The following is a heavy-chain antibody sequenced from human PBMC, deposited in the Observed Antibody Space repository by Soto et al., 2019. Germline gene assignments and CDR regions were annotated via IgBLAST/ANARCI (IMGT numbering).Heavy chain of an antibody. D-gene: IGHD6-19*01. CDR2: IWYDGSNK. CDR3: GREGYSSRWYPDY. J-gene: IGHJ4*02. V-gene: IGHV3-33*01. CDR1: GFTFSSYG. Sequence: QVQLVESGGGVVQPGRSLRLSCAASGFTFSSYGMHWVRQAPGKGLEWVAVIWYDGSNKNYADSVKGRFTISRDNSKNTLYLQMHSLRAQDTAVYYCGREGYSSRWYPDYWGQGTLVTVSS.